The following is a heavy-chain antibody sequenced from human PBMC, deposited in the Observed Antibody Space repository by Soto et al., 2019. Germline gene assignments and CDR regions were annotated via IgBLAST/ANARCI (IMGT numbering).Heavy chain of an antibody. CDR1: GFTFSRYG. CDR2: ITDNGGRT. J-gene: IGHJ4*02. D-gene: IGHD4-17*01. Sequence: GSLRLSCAASGFTFSRYGMSWVRQAPGKGLEWVSLITDNGGRTYYVDSVKGRFTISRDNSKNTLFLQMNSLRAEDTAVYYCAKERATTTAFDYWGQGVLVTVS. V-gene: IGHV3-23*01. CDR3: AKERATTTAFDY.